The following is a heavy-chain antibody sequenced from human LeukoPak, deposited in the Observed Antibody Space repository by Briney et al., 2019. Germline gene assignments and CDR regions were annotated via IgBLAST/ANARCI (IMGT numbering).Heavy chain of an antibody. V-gene: IGHV3-11*01. D-gene: IGHD1-20*01. Sequence: GGSLRLSCAASGFTFSDYYMSWIRQAPGKGLEWVSYISSSGSTIYYADSVKGRFTISRDNAKNSLYLQMNSLRAEDTAVYYCARFLVTGTVHYYGMDVWGQGTTVTVSS. CDR1: GFTFSDYY. J-gene: IGHJ6*02. CDR3: ARFLVTGTVHYYGMDV. CDR2: ISSSGSTI.